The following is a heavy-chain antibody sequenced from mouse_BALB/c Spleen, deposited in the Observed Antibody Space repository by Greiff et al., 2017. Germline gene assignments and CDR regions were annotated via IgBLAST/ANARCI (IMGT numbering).Heavy chain of an antibody. V-gene: IGHV5-6-3*01. CDR1: GFTFSSYG. D-gene: IGHD1-2*01. CDR2: INSNGGST. Sequence: EVKVVESGGGLVQPGGSLKLSCAASGFTFSSYGMSWVRQTPDKRLELVATINSNGGSTYYPDSVKGRFTISRDNAKNTLYLQMSSLKSEDTAMYYCARDGYYGYVAWFAYWGQGTLVTVSA. J-gene: IGHJ3*01. CDR3: ARDGYYGYVAWFAY.